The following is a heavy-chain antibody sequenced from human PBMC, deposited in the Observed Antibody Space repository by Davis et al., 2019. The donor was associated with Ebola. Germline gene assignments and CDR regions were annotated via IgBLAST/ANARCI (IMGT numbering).Heavy chain of an antibody. D-gene: IGHD2-15*01. V-gene: IGHV3-73*01. CDR3: TRGDGGAVVD. J-gene: IGHJ4*02. CDR1: GFTFSGSA. CDR2: IRSNANSYAT. Sequence: GESLKISCAASGFTFSGSAMHWVRQASGKGLEWVGRIRSNANSYATAYAASVKGRFTISRDDSKNTLYLQMNSLKTEDTAVYYCTRGDGGAVVDWGQGTLVTVSS.